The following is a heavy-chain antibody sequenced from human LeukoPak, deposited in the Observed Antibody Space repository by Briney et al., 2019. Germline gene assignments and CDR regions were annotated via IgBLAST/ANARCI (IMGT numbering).Heavy chain of an antibody. CDR2: ISGSGGST. V-gene: IGHV3-23*01. CDR1: GFTFSSYA. D-gene: IGHD1-26*01. J-gene: IGHJ4*02. Sequence: GGSLRLSCAASGFTFSSYAMSWVRQAPGKGLEWVSAISGSGGSTYYADSVEGRFTISRDNSKNMLYLQMNSLRGEDTAVYYCAKEAIGYSYSESWGQGTLVTVSS. CDR3: AKEAIGYSYSES.